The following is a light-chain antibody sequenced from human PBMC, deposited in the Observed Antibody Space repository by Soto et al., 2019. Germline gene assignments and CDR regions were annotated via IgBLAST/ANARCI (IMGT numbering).Light chain of an antibody. CDR2: VGTGGIVR. CDR1: SGYSNDK. Sequence: QSVLTQPPSASASLGASVTLTCTLSSGYSNDKVDWYQQRPGKGPRFVMRVGTGGIVRSKGDGIPERFSVLCSGQNRYLTIKNIQGEDESDYHCGADHGSGSNFPRVFGGGTKLTVL. CDR3: GADHGSGSNFPRV. J-gene: IGLJ3*02. V-gene: IGLV9-49*01.